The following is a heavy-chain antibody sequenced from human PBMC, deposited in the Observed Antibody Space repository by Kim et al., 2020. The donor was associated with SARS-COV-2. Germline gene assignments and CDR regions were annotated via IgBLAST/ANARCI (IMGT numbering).Heavy chain of an antibody. D-gene: IGHD2-2*02. J-gene: IGHJ6*03. Sequence: SVKVSCKASGGTFSSYAISWVRQAPGQGLEWMGRIIPILGIANYAQKFQGRVTITADKSTSTAYMELSSLRSEDTAVYYCAREVPAAIAYYYYYMDVWGKGTTVTVSS. CDR1: GGTFSSYA. CDR3: AREVPAAIAYYYYYMDV. CDR2: IIPILGIA. V-gene: IGHV1-69*04.